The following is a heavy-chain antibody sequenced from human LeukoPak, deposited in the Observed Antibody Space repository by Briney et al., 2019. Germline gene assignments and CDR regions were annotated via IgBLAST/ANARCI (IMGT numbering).Heavy chain of an antibody. CDR3: AKGDFYGSGRDYYYYMDV. J-gene: IGHJ6*03. Sequence: GGSLRLSCAASGFTFSRYGMSWVRQAPGKGLEWVSAISGSGGRTYYADSVKGRFTISRDNSKNTLYLQMNSLRAEDTAVYNCAKGDFYGSGRDYYYYMDVWGKGTTVTVSS. CDR2: ISGSGGRT. CDR1: GFTFSRYG. V-gene: IGHV3-23*01. D-gene: IGHD3-10*01.